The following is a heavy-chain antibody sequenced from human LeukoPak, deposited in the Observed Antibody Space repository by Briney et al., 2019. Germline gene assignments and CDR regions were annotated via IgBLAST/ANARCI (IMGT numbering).Heavy chain of an antibody. CDR2: IYSGGST. Sequence: GGSLRLSCAASGFTVSSNYMTWVRQAPGKGLEWVSVIYSGGSTYYADSVKGRFTISRDNSKNTLYLQMNSLRAEDTAVYYCAKKVVWFGEFFDYWGQGTLVTVSS. CDR1: GFTVSSNY. V-gene: IGHV3-66*01. D-gene: IGHD3-10*01. J-gene: IGHJ4*02. CDR3: AKKVVWFGEFFDY.